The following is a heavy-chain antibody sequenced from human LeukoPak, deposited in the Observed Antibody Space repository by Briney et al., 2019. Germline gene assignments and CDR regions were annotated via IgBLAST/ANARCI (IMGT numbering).Heavy chain of an antibody. V-gene: IGHV4-34*01. CDR3: ARAPGYCSSTSCYKYYYYGMDV. CDR1: GGSFSGYY. D-gene: IGHD2-2*03. Sequence: PSETLSLACAVYGGSFSGYYWSWIRQPPGKGLEWIGEINHSGSTNYNPSLKSRVTISVDTSKNQFSLKLSSVTAADTAVYYCARAPGYCSSTSCYKYYYYGMDVWGQGTTVTVSS. J-gene: IGHJ6*02. CDR2: INHSGST.